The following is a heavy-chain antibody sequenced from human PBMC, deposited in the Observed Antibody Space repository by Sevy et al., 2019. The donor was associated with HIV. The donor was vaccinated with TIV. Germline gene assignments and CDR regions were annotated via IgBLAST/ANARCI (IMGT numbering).Heavy chain of an antibody. V-gene: IGHV3-9*01. J-gene: IGHJ4*02. CDR3: VKDKVDGDSGYGLFDF. Sequence: SLRLSCAASGFTFDGYAMHWVRQAPGKGLEWVSGLSRHSGTIGYADSVKGRFTISRDNARNSLYLQMNSLRAEDTASYYCVKDKVDGDSGYGLFDFWGQGTLVTVSS. CDR1: GFTFDGYA. D-gene: IGHD5-12*01. CDR2: LSRHSGTI.